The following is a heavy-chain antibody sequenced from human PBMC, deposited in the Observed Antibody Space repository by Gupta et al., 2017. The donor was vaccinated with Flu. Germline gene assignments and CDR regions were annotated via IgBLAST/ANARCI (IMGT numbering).Heavy chain of an antibody. V-gene: IGHV4-39*01. Sequence: QLQLQESGPGLVKPSETLSLTCTVSGGSIISSNYYWSWVRQPPGKGLEYIGSVYYDGSTYYNVFLESRVTVSIDTSKNQFSLKMTSVTAADTALYYCARSGDYFDYWGQGALVTVSS. CDR2: VYYDGST. CDR3: ARSGDYFDY. CDR1: GGSIISSNYY. J-gene: IGHJ4*02. D-gene: IGHD4-17*01.